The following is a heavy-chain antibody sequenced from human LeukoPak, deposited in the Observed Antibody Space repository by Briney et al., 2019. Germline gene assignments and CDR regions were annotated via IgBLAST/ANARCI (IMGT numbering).Heavy chain of an antibody. CDR3: ASNYDFWSGFPHAISDY. D-gene: IGHD3-3*01. Sequence: GGSLRLSCVASGFTFSNYWMLWVRQAPGKGLVWVSRIRPDGSGADYADSVKGRFTISRDNAKNTLYLQMNSLRVEDTAVYYCASNYDFWSGFPHAISDYWGQGTLVTVSS. J-gene: IGHJ4*02. CDR2: IRPDGSGA. V-gene: IGHV3-74*01. CDR1: GFTFSNYW.